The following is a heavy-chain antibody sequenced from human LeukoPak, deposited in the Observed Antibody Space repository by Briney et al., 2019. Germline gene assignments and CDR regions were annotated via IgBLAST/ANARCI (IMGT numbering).Heavy chain of an antibody. D-gene: IGHD3-10*01. Sequence: GGSLRLSCAASRFTFSSYAMHWVRQAPGKGLEWVAVISYDGSNKYYADSVKGRFTISRDNSKNTLYVQMNSLRAEDTAVYYCARDSAYGSGSYYSWGQGTLVTVSS. CDR1: RFTFSSYA. J-gene: IGHJ4*02. V-gene: IGHV3-30*04. CDR3: ARDSAYGSGSYYS. CDR2: ISYDGSNK.